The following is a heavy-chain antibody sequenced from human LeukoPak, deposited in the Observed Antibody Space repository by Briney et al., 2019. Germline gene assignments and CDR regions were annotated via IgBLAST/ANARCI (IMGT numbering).Heavy chain of an antibody. CDR2: IRYDGGNE. Sequence: PGGSLRLSCAASGFTFGSYGMHWVRQAPGKGLEWVAFIRYDGGNEYYVNSVKGRFTISRDNSKNTLFLQMNSLRAEDSAVYYCARGSLGYQLLHYFDYWGQGTLVTVSS. D-gene: IGHD2-2*01. CDR3: ARGSLGYQLLHYFDY. CDR1: GFTFGSYG. V-gene: IGHV3-30*02. J-gene: IGHJ4*02.